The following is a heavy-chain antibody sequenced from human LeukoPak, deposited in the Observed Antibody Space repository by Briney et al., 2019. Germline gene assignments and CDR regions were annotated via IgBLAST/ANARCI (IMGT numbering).Heavy chain of an antibody. CDR2: ISYDGSNK. CDR3: ARDYVNYYYGMDV. D-gene: IGHD3-10*02. J-gene: IGHJ6*02. V-gene: IGHV3-30-3*01. Sequence: PGGSLRLSCAASGFTFSSYAMHWVRQAPGKGLEWVAVISYDGSNKYYADSVKGRFTISRANSKNTLYLQMNSLRAEDTAVYYCARDYVNYYYGMDVWGQGTTVTVSS. CDR1: GFTFSSYA.